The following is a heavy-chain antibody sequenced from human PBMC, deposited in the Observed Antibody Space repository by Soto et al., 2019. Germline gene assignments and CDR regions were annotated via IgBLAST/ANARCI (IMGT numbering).Heavy chain of an antibody. J-gene: IGHJ5*02. CDR2: IHHSGTT. D-gene: IGHD5-12*01. V-gene: IGHV4-31*03. CDR1: GDSVSSSSYY. Sequence: QVQLQESGPGLVKPSQTLSLTCTVSGDSVSSSSYYWSWIRQHPGKGLEWIGYIHHSGTTYYNPSLKSRITLSVYTSKNQFSLRLSSVTAADTAVYYCASGLGYKAWGQGTLVTVSS. CDR3: ASGLGYKA.